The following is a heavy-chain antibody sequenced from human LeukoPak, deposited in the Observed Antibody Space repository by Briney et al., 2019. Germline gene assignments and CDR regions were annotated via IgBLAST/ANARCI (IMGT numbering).Heavy chain of an antibody. V-gene: IGHV4-39*01. D-gene: IGHD2-2*01. J-gene: IGHJ4*02. CDR3: ARQPAGIVVVPAAIGGGFDY. CDR1: GGSISSSSYS. CDR2: IYYSGST. Sequence: SETLSLTCTVSGGSISSSSYSWGWIRQPPGKGLEWIGSIYYSGSTYYNPSLKSRVTISVDTSKNQSSLKLSSVTAADTAVYYCARQPAGIVVVPAAIGGGFDYWGQGTLVTVSS.